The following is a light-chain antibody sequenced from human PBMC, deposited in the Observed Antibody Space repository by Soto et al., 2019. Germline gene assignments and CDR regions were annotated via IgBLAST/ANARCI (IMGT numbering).Light chain of an antibody. J-gene: IGKJ5*01. V-gene: IGKV1-5*01. CDR2: DAS. CDR1: QSISSW. Sequence: DIQMTQSPSTLSASVGDRVTITCRASQSISSWLAWYQQKPGKAPKVLIYDASTLESGVPSGFSGTGSGTELTLTITSLQPDDFATYYCQQYKSYPITFGQGTRLEIK. CDR3: QQYKSYPIT.